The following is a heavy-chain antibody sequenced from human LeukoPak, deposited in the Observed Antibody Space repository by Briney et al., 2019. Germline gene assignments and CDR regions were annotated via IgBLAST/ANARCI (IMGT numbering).Heavy chain of an antibody. CDR1: GYTFTSYG. D-gene: IGHD2-8*01. Sequence: GASVKVSCKASGYTFTSYGISWVRQAPGQGLEWMGWINTNTGDPTYAQGFTGRFVFSLDTSVSTAYLQISSLKAEDTAVYYCARDRAPLYCTNGVCYFFSLDYWGQGTLVTVSS. CDR3: ARDRAPLYCTNGVCYFFSLDY. J-gene: IGHJ4*02. CDR2: INTNTGDP. V-gene: IGHV7-4-1*02.